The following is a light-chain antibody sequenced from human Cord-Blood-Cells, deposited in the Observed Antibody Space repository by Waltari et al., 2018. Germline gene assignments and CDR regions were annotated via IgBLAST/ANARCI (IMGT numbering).Light chain of an antibody. CDR1: SSHIGSNY. J-gene: IGLJ3*02. CDR2: RNN. V-gene: IGLV1-47*01. Sequence: QSVLTQPPSASGTPGQTVTISCSGSSSHIGSNYVYWYQQLPATAPKLLIYRNNQRPSGGPDRFSGSKSGTSASLAISGLRSEDEADYYCAAWDDSLSGWVFGGGTKLTVL. CDR3: AAWDDSLSGWV.